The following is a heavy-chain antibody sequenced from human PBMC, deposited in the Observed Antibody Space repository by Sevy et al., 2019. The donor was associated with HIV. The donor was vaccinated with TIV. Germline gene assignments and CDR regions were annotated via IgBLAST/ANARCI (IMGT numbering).Heavy chain of an antibody. J-gene: IGHJ6*02. CDR1: GFTFSTYA. V-gene: IGHV3-23*01. CDR2: ISGSGGST. Sequence: GGSLRLSCAASGFTFSTYAMSWVRQAPGKGLEWVSGISGSGGSTYYADSLKGRFTIFRDNSKITLSLQMNILRAEDMAVYYCAKGDRTFYGLDVWGQGTTVTVSS. CDR3: AKGDRTFYGLDV. D-gene: IGHD2-15*01.